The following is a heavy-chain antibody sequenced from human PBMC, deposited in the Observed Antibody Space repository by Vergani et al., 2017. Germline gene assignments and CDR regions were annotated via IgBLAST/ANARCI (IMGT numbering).Heavy chain of an antibody. Sequence: QVQLQESGPGLVKPSETLSLTCTVSGDSVISTDYHWGWIRQPPGKGLEWIGSMDYRGSTSYNPSLESRISISFETPKNQFSLRLTSVTAAETAVYYCASKRGACRAAYCHSYDFWGPGTLVGVSS. J-gene: IGHJ4*02. CDR2: MDYRGST. D-gene: IGHD2-15*01. CDR3: ASKRGACRAAYCHSYDF. V-gene: IGHV4-39*01. CDR1: GDSVISTDYH.